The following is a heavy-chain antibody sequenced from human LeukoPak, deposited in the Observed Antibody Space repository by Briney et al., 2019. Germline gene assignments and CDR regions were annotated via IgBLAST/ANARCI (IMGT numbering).Heavy chain of an antibody. Sequence: SETLSLTCTVSGDSISNYYWGWIRQPAGKGLEWIGRIYTTGGTDYNPSLKSRVTISVDTSKNQFSLKLSSVTAADTAVYYCARRSGWYSSYYYMDVWGKGTTVTVSS. CDR1: GDSISNYY. V-gene: IGHV4-4*07. J-gene: IGHJ6*03. CDR3: ARRSGWYSSYYYMDV. D-gene: IGHD6-19*01. CDR2: IYTTGGT.